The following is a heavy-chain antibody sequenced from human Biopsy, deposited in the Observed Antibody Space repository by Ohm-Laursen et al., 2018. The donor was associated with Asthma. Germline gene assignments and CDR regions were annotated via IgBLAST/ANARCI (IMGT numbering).Heavy chain of an antibody. D-gene: IGHD3-22*01. J-gene: IGHJ4*01. CDR2: ISYDGSNQ. Sequence: RSLRLSCAASGFMFRSFGMHWVRQAPGKGLEWVALISYDGSNQYYADSVKGRFTISRDNAKNSLYLQMQSLRPEDTAFYYCAKSADYYDSTDYLDFWGRGTLVTVSS. CDR1: GFMFRSFG. V-gene: IGHV3-30*18. CDR3: AKSADYYDSTDYLDF.